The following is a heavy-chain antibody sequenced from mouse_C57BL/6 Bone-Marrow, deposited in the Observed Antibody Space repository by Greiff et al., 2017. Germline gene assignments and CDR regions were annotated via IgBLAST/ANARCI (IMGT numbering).Heavy chain of an antibody. CDR1: GYTFTSYG. CDR3: AREGDWFAY. J-gene: IGHJ3*01. V-gene: IGHV1-81*01. CDR2: IYPRSGNT. Sequence: VQLVESGAELARPGASVKLSCKASGYTFTSYGISWVKQRTGQGLEWIGEIYPRSGNTYYNEKFKGKATLTADKSSSTAYMELRSLTSEDSAVYFCAREGDWFAYWGQGTLVTVSA.